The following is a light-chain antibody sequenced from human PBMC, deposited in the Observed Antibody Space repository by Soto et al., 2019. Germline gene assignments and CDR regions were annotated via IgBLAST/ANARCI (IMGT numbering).Light chain of an antibody. V-gene: IGKV4-1*01. J-gene: IGKJ1*01. CDR1: QTVLHGSNY. CDR2: WAS. CDR3: QQYYTTPVT. Sequence: DIVMTQSPGSLAVSLGERATINCKSSQTVLHGSNYLAWYQQKPRQPPKLLIYWASTRESGVPDRFSASGSGTDFTLTISCLQAEDGAVYFCQQYYTTPVTFGQGTKVEIK.